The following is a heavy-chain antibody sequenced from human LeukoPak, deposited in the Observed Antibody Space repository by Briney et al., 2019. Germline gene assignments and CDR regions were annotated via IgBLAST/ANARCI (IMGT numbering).Heavy chain of an antibody. CDR3: ARGVMRSGIDY. V-gene: IGHV4-59*08. CDR2: IYYSGST. CDR1: GGSISSYY. Sequence: SETLSLTCTVSGGSISSYYWSWIRQPPGKGLEWIGYIYYSGSTYYNPSLKSRVTISVDTSKNQFSLKLSSVTAADTAVYYCARGVMRSGIDYWGQGTLVTVSS. J-gene: IGHJ4*02. D-gene: IGHD3-16*01.